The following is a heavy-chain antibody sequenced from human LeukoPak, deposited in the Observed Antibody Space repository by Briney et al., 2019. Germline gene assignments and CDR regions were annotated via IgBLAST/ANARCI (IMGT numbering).Heavy chain of an antibody. CDR1: GFTFSSYG. CDR2: IRCDGSNK. D-gene: IGHD3-10*01. CDR3: AKGPSRSGSYYSDVDY. J-gene: IGHJ4*02. Sequence: GGSLRLSCAASGFTFSSYGMHWVRQAPGKGLEWVAFIRCDGSNKYYADSVKGRFTISRDNSKNTLYLQMNSLRAEDTAVYYCAKGPSRSGSYYSDVDYWGQGTLVTVSS. V-gene: IGHV3-30*02.